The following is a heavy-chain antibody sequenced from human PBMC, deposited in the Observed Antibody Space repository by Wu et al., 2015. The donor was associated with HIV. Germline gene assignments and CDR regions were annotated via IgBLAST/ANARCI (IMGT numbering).Heavy chain of an antibody. CDR1: GGTFNNFA. CDR3: ARDFYASASHTFDP. Sequence: QVQVVQSGPEMKRPGSSVKVSCKASGGTFNNFAYSWVRQAPGQGLEWMGGIIPIFRTPNYAQRFQGRVTITADESTRTVYMELISLRFDDTAIYYCARDFYASASHTFDPWGQGTLVTVSS. CDR2: IIPIFRTP. J-gene: IGHJ5*02. V-gene: IGHV1-69*13. D-gene: IGHD2/OR15-2a*01.